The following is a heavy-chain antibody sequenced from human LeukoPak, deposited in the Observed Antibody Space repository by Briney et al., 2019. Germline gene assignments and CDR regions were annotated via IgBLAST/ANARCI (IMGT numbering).Heavy chain of an antibody. J-gene: IGHJ4*02. CDR2: MNPNSGNT. CDR1: GYTFTSYD. Sequence: ASVKVSCKASGYTFTSYDINWVRQDTGLGFEWMGWMNPNSGNTGYAQKFQGRVTMTRNTSISTAYMEVSSLRYEDTAVYYCARDGVIRYFDWLLPWGNWGQGTLVTVSS. D-gene: IGHD3-9*01. V-gene: IGHV1-8*01. CDR3: ARDGVIRYFDWLLPWGN.